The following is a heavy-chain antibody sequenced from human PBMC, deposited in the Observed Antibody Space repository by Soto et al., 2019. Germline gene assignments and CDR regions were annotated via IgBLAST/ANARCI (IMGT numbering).Heavy chain of an antibody. V-gene: IGHV3-7*03. D-gene: IGHD6-25*01. CDR3: ARLSRGPWYMGV. Sequence: XGSLGLSFAASSFAFTNSCVAWVRPSPEKGMGWVANINQDGSEKSFVDSVRGRFAISRDNAKNSLYLQMNSLRGEETAVYHCARLSRGPWYMGVWGQGTTVTVSS. CDR2: INQDGSEK. CDR1: SFAFTNSC. J-gene: IGHJ6*02.